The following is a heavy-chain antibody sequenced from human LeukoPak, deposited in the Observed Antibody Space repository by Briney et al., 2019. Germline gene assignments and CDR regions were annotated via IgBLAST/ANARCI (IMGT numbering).Heavy chain of an antibody. CDR3: AKGLEYSSFDAFDI. D-gene: IGHD6-6*01. Sequence: GGSLRLSCAASGFTFDDYAMHWVRQAPGKGLEWVSGISWNSGSIGYAGSVKGRFTISRDNAKNSLYLQMNSLRAEDTALYYCAKGLEYSSFDAFDIWGQGTMVTVSS. CDR1: GFTFDDYA. J-gene: IGHJ3*02. CDR2: ISWNSGSI. V-gene: IGHV3-9*01.